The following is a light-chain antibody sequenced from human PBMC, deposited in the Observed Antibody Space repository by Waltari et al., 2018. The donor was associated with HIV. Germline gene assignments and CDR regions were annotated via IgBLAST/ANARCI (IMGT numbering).Light chain of an antibody. V-gene: IGKV3-15*01. CDR2: GAS. Sequence: EIIMTQSPATLSGSPGERATLSCRARQSVGTNVAWYQQKPGQAPRLLIYGASTRATGIPARFSGSGSETEFSLTISSLQSEDFVLYYCQQYNNWPFTFGPGTKVDIK. CDR1: QSVGTN. CDR3: QQYNNWPFT. J-gene: IGKJ3*01.